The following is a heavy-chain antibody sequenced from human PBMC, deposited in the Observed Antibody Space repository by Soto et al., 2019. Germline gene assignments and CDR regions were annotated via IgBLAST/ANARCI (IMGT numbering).Heavy chain of an antibody. Sequence: SETLSLTCAVSGYSISSGYYWGWIRQPPGKGLEWIGSIYHSGSTYYNPSLKSRVTISVDKSKNQLSLKLSSVTAADTAVYYCARDRAPYYDILTGYYPDSYFDYWGQGTLVTVSS. V-gene: IGHV4-38-2*02. D-gene: IGHD3-9*01. CDR3: ARDRAPYYDILTGYYPDSYFDY. CDR2: IYHSGST. CDR1: GYSISSGYY. J-gene: IGHJ4*02.